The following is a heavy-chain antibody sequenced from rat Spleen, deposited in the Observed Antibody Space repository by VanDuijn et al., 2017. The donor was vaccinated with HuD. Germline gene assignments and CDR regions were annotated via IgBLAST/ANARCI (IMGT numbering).Heavy chain of an antibody. Sequence: EVQLVETGGGLVQPGRSLKLSCVASGFTFNNYWMSWIRQAPGKGLEWVATISSDGGRNFYRDSVKGRFTISRDNAKSSLYLQMDSLRSEDTATYYCTRGYVMDAWGQGASVTVSS. V-gene: IGHV5-31*01. J-gene: IGHJ4*01. CDR1: GFTFNNYW. CDR3: TRGYVMDA. CDR2: ISSDGGRN.